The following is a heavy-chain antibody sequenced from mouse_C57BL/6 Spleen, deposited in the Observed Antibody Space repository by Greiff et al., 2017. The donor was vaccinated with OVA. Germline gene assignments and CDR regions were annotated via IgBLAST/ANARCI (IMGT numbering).Heavy chain of an antibody. CDR2: ISSGGDYI. J-gene: IGHJ4*01. CDR3: TRGEGSSCYAMEC. D-gene: IGHD1-3*01. CDR1: GFTFSSYA. V-gene: IGHV5-9-1*02. Sequence: EVQVVESGEGLVKPGGSLKLSCAASGFTFSSYAMSWVRQTPEKRLEWVAYISSGGDYIYYADTVKGRFTISRDNARNTPYLQMSSLNSEDTAMYYCTRGEGSSCYAMECWGQGTSVTVSS.